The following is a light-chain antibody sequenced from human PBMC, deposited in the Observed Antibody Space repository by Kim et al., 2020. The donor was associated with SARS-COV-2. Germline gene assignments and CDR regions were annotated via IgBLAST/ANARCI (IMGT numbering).Light chain of an antibody. CDR3: SSFAGSNEL. CDR2: EVN. V-gene: IGLV2-8*01. CDR1: SSDIGGYNY. J-gene: IGLJ2*01. Sequence: QSALTQPPSPSGCPGQSVTISCTGTSSDIGGYNYVSWYQQHPGKAPKVMIYEVNKRPSGVPDRFSGSKSGNTASLTVSGLQAEDEADYYCSSFAGSNELFGGGTQLTVL.